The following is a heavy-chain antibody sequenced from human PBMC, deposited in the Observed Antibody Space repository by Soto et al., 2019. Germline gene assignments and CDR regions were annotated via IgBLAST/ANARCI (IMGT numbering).Heavy chain of an antibody. Sequence: QVQLQGSGPGLVKPSETLSLTCSVSGGSINIYYWSWIRQPPGKGLEWVGYISSSGTTNYNPPLRSRLTLSLDTSKNQFCRTLGSVTAADTAVYYCARLKRGHCNGTNSFAFDYWGQGSLVTVSS. J-gene: IGHJ4*02. CDR1: GGSINIYY. CDR2: ISSSGTT. D-gene: IGHD2-15*01. CDR3: ARLKRGHCNGTNSFAFDY. V-gene: IGHV4-59*01.